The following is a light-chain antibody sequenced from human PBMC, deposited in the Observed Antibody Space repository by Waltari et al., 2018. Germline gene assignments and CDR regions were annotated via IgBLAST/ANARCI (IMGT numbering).Light chain of an antibody. J-gene: IGLJ2*01. Sequence: QSALTQPASVSGSPGQSITISCTGTSSDVGGYNYVSWYQQHPGKAPKLMIYDVSKRPSGVSNRFSGSKSGNTASLTISGLQAEDEADYYCCSYAGSSFVFGGGTKLTVL. CDR1: SSDVGGYNY. V-gene: IGLV2-23*02. CDR2: DVS. CDR3: CSYAGSSFV.